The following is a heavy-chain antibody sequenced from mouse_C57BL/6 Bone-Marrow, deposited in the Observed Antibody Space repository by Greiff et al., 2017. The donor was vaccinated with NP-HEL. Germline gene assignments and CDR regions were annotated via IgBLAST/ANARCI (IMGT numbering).Heavy chain of an antibody. D-gene: IGHD1-1*01. CDR3: ARCYYGDWYFDV. V-gene: IGHV1-69*01. J-gene: IGHJ1*03. CDR2: IDPSDSYT. CDR1: GYTFTSYW. Sequence: VQLQQPGAELVMPGASVKLSCKASGYTFTSYWMHWVKQRPGQGLEWIGEIDPSDSYTNYNQKFKGKSTLTVYKSSSTAYMQLSSLTSEDSAVYYCARCYYGDWYFDVWGTGTTVTVSS.